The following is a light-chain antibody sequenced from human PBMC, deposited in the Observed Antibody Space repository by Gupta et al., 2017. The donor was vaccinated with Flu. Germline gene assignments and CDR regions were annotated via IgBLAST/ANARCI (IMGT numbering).Light chain of an antibody. CDR1: TSDIGGYDY. Sequence: QSALTQPASVSGSVGQSITISCDGTTSDIGGYDYVSWHQHRPGKAPQLVIFSVSHRPSGVSDRFSGFKSGNSASLIISDLRPEDEGDYFCGSYAASPTFWVFGGGTKVTVL. CDR3: GSYAASPTFWV. V-gene: IGLV2-14*01. J-gene: IGLJ3*02. CDR2: SVS.